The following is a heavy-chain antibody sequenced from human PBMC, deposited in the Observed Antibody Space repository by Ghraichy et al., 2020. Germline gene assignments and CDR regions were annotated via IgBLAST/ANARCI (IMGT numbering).Heavy chain of an antibody. V-gene: IGHV6-1*01. D-gene: IGHD3-22*01. CDR3: ARDRYDSSGYFEGFDY. Sequence: QTLSLTCAISGDSVSSNSAAWNWIRQSPSRGLEWLGRTYYRSKWYADYAPSVKSRITINPDTSKNQFSLQLNSVTPEDTAVYYCARDRYDSSGYFEGFDYWGQGTLVTVSS. CDR1: GDSVSSNSAA. CDR2: TYYRSKWYA. J-gene: IGHJ4*02.